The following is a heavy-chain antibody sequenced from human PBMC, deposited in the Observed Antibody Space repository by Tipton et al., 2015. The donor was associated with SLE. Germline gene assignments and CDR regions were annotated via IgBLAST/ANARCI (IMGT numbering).Heavy chain of an antibody. D-gene: IGHD4-17*01. Sequence: TLSLTCTVSGDSITSSSYYWGWIRQPPGKGLEWIGSISSSGTTHYNPSLKSRVTISVDTSKNQLSLKQRSATAADTAVYYCARHDYGDYGIWAFDMWGRGTVVSVSS. CDR1: GDSITSSSYY. CDR2: ISSSGTT. CDR3: ARHDYGDYGIWAFDM. V-gene: IGHV4-39*07. J-gene: IGHJ3*02.